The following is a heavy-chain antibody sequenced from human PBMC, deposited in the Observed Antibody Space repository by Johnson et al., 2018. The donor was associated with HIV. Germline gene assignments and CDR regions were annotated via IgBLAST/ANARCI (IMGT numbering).Heavy chain of an antibody. J-gene: IGHJ3*02. CDR2: IYSGDNT. V-gene: IGHV3-53*01. Sequence: VQLVESGGGLIQPGGSLRLSCAASGFLVSSNYMSWVRQAPGKGLEWVSVIYSGDNTLYADSVKGRFIVSRDNSKNTLYVQMNSLRAEDTAVYYCAGGVAVAFDIWGQGTMVTVSS. CDR3: AGGVAVAFDI. CDR1: GFLVSSNY. D-gene: IGHD6-19*01.